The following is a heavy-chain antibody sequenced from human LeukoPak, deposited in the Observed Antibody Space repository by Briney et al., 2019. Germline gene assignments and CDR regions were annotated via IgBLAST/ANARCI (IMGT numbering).Heavy chain of an antibody. D-gene: IGHD6-13*01. CDR2: ISSSSSYI. CDR3: AGGIAAAFLRRAIGYYMDV. CDR1: GFTFSSYS. V-gene: IGHV3-21*01. Sequence: GGSLRLSCAASGFTFSSYSMNWVRQAPGKGLEWVSSISSSSSYIYYEDSVKGRFTISRDNAKNSLYLQMNSLRAEDTAVYYCAGGIAAAFLRRAIGYYMDVWGKGTTVTVSS. J-gene: IGHJ6*03.